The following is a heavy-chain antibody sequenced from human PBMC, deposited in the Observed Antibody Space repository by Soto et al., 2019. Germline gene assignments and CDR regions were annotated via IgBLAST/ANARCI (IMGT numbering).Heavy chain of an antibody. CDR1: GGTFSSYA. D-gene: IGHD4-17*01. Sequence: SVEVSCKASGGTFSSYAISWVRQAPGQGLEWMGGIIPIFGTANYAQKFQGRVTITADESTSTAYMELSSLRSEDTAVYYCAREASYGGNLDYWGQGTLVTVSS. V-gene: IGHV1-69*13. J-gene: IGHJ4*02. CDR3: AREASYGGNLDY. CDR2: IIPIFGTA.